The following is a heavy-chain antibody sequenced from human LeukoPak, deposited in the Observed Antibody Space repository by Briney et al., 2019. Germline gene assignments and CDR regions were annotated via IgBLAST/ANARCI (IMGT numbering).Heavy chain of an antibody. D-gene: IGHD6-19*01. J-gene: IGHJ5*02. CDR3: ARAVAGSNWFDP. CDR1: GGSISSYY. V-gene: IGHV4-59*01. Sequence: PSETLSLTCTVSGGSISSYYWSWIRQPPGKGLECIGYIYYSGSTNYNPSLKSRVTISVDTSKNQFSLKLSSVTTADTAVYYWARAVAGSNWFDPWGQGTLVTVSS. CDR2: IYYSGST.